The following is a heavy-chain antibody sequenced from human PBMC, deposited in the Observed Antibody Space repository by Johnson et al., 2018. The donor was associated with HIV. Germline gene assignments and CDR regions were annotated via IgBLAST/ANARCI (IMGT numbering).Heavy chain of an antibody. CDR1: GFTFSSYG. J-gene: IGHJ3*02. CDR3: ARSLRRLQRVFDAFDI. V-gene: IGHV3-33*01. D-gene: IGHD4-11*01. Sequence: QVQLVESGGGVVQPGGSLRLSCAASGFTFSSYGMHWVRQALGKGLEWVAVIRYDGSNKYYAESVQGRFNISRDNPKNTLYLQMNSLRAEDTALYYCARSLRRLQRVFDAFDIWGQGTMVTVSS. CDR2: IRYDGSNK.